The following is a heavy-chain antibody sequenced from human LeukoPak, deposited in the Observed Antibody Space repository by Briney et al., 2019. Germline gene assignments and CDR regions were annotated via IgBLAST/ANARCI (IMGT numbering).Heavy chain of an antibody. CDR1: GGSINSSSYY. D-gene: IGHD4-11*01. CDR3: ARHDRVYSNYVYFDY. CDR2: IYYSGST. V-gene: IGHV4-39*01. J-gene: IGHJ4*02. Sequence: PSETLSLTCTVSGGSINSSSYYWGWIRQPPGKGLEWIGSIYYSGSTYYNPSLKSRVTISVDTSKNQFSLKLNSVTAADTAAYYCARHDRVYSNYVYFDYWGQGTLVTVSS.